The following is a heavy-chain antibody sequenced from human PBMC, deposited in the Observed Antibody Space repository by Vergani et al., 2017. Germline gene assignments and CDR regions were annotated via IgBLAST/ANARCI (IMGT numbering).Heavy chain of an antibody. Sequence: QITLKESGPTLVKATQTLTLTCTFSGFSLSTSGVGVGWIRQPPGKALEWLALIFWDDDKRYSPSLKSTITSTKDTPRNQVVLTMTNMDPVDTATYYCASGSGRTFDYWGQGTLVTVSS. CDR3: ASGSGRTFDY. CDR2: IFWDDDK. CDR1: GFSLSTSGVG. D-gene: IGHD3-10*01. J-gene: IGHJ4*02. V-gene: IGHV2-5*02.